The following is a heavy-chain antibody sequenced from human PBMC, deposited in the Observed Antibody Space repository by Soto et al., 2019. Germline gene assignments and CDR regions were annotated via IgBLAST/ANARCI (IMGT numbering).Heavy chain of an antibody. CDR3: AKDGGYSYGPYDY. CDR1: GFTFGSYS. V-gene: IGHV3-48*01. J-gene: IGHJ4*02. CDR2: ISSSSSTI. D-gene: IGHD5-18*01. Sequence: SGFTFGSYSMNWVRQAPGKGLEWVSYISSSSSTIYYADSVEGRFTISRDNAKNSLDLQMNSLRAEDTAVYYCAKDGGYSYGPYDYWGQGTLVTVSS.